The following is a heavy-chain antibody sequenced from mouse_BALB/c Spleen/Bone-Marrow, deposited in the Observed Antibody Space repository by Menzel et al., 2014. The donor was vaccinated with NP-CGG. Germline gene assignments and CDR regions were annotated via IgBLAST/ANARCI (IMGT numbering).Heavy chain of an antibody. CDR3: ARRYYDYDFYAMDY. V-gene: IGHV3-2*02. Sequence: EVQLVESGPGLVKPSQSLSLTCTVTGYSITSDYAWNWIRQFPGNILEWMGYISYSGSTSYNPSLKSRISITRDTSKNQFFLQLNSVTTEDTATYYCARRYYDYDFYAMDYWGQGTSVTVSS. J-gene: IGHJ4*01. D-gene: IGHD2-4*01. CDR2: ISYSGST. CDR1: GYSITSDYA.